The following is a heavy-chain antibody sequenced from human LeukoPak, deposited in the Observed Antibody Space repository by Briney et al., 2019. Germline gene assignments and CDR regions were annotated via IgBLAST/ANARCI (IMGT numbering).Heavy chain of an antibody. D-gene: IGHD6-13*01. Sequence: SETLSLTCAVYGGSFSGYYWSWIRQPPGKGLEWIGEINHSGSTNYNPSLKSRVTISVDTSKNQFSLKLSSVTAADTAVYYCARWKGARAAAARVFDYWGQGTLVTVSS. CDR1: GGSFSGYY. CDR2: INHSGST. J-gene: IGHJ4*02. V-gene: IGHV4-34*01. CDR3: ARWKGARAAAARVFDY.